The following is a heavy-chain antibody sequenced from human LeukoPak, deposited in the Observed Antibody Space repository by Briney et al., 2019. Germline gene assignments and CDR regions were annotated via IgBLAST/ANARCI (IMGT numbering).Heavy chain of an antibody. J-gene: IGHJ6*03. CDR1: GGSINSGSYY. CDR2: IYTSGSA. Sequence: SETLSLTCTVSGGSINSGSYYWSWIRQPAGKGLGWIGRIYTSGSANYNSSLRSRVTISIDTSKNQFSLKLSSVTAADTAVYYCTRPYYYYMDVWGKGTTVTVSS. V-gene: IGHV4-61*02. CDR3: TRPYYYYMDV.